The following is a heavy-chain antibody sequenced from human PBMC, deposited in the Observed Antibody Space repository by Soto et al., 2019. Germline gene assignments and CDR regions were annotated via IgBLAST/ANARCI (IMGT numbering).Heavy chain of an antibody. V-gene: IGHV1-69*01. D-gene: IGHD6-19*01. CDR1: GGTFSSYA. CDR3: ARVVAVAEGGYFDF. J-gene: IGHJ4*02. Sequence: QVQLVQSGAEVKKPGSSVKVSCKASGGTFSSYAISWVRQAPGQGLEWMGGINPSFGTANSAHKFQGRVTITAHESMSTAYIELSSLRAEDRAVYYWARVVAVAEGGYFDFWGQGTLVTVSS. CDR2: INPSFGTA.